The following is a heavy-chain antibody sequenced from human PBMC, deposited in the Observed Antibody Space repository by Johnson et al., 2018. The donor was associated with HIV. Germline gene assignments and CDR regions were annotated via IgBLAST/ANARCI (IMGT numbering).Heavy chain of an antibody. CDR2: ISWNSGSI. J-gene: IGHJ3*02. D-gene: IGHD3-3*01. CDR1: GFTFDDYA. CDR3: AKERRGLEAFDI. Sequence: VQLVESGGGLVQPGRSLRLSCAASGFTFDDYAMHWVRQAPGKGLEWVSGISWNSGSIDYADSVKGRFTISRDNAKNSLYLQMNSLRPEDTALYYCAKERRGLEAFDIWGQGTVVTVSS. V-gene: IGHV3-9*01.